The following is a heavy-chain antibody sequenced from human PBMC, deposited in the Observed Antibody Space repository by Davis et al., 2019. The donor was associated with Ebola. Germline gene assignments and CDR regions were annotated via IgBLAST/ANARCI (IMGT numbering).Heavy chain of an antibody. D-gene: IGHD2-21*02. CDR3: TTDQMTVTADY. CDR1: GISFTNAW. V-gene: IGHV3-15*01. CDR2: IRGKVDGGAT. J-gene: IGHJ4*02. Sequence: PSETLSLTCAASGISFTNAWMSWVRQVPGKGLEWLGRIRGKVDGGATDYAAPVKGRFTISRDDSKNTLYLQMNCLRTDDTAVYYCTTDQMTVTADYWGQGTLVTVSS.